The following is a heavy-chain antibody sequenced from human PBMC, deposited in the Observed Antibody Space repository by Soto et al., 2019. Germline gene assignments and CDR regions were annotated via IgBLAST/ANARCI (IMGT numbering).Heavy chain of an antibody. V-gene: IGHV4-59*01. D-gene: IGHD3-3*01. Sequence: SETQSHTSSVSGGNIRSYYGSWIRKKKGKGLEWIGYIYYSGSTNYNPSLKSRVTISVDTSKNQFSLKLSSVTAADTAVYYCARVLFFFWTGYYFPHAYTLFDPLGQGTLISVS. CDR1: GGNIRSYY. J-gene: IGHJ5*02. CDR3: ARVLFFFWTGYYFPHAYTLFDP. CDR2: IYYSGST.